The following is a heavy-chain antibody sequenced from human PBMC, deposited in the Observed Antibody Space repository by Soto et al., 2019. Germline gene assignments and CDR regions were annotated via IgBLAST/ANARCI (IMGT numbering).Heavy chain of an antibody. CDR3: ARASSSWYRSYYYYGMDV. J-gene: IGHJ6*02. D-gene: IGHD6-13*01. Sequence: SGPTLVNPTQTLTLTCTFSGFSLSTSGMCVSWIRQPPGKALEWLALIDWDDDKYYSTSLKTRLTISKDTSKNQVVLTMTNMDPVDTATYYCARASSSWYRSYYYYGMDVWGQGTTVTVS. CDR2: IDWDDDK. V-gene: IGHV2-70*01. CDR1: GFSLSTSGMC.